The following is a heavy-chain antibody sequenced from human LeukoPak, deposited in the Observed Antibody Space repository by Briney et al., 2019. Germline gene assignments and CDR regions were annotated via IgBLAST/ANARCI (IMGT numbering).Heavy chain of an antibody. CDR1: GFIFSNYS. Sequence: GGSLRLSCAASGFIFSNYSMNWVRQAPGKGLEWVSAISGSGGSTYYADSVKGRFTISRDNSKNTLYLQMNSLRAEDTAVYYCASRFLEWLLYGDDAFDIWGQGTMVTVSS. J-gene: IGHJ3*02. V-gene: IGHV3-23*01. D-gene: IGHD3-3*01. CDR2: ISGSGGST. CDR3: ASRFLEWLLYGDDAFDI.